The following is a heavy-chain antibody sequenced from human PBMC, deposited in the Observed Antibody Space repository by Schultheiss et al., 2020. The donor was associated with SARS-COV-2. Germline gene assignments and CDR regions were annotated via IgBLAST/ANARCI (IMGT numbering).Heavy chain of an antibody. CDR3: ARGGRQNWFDP. CDR1: GFTFSSYS. J-gene: IGHJ5*02. CDR2: ISSSSSTI. V-gene: IGHV3-48*04. D-gene: IGHD3/OR15-3a*01. Sequence: GESLKISCAASGFTFSSYSMNWVRQAPGKGLEWVSYISSSSSTIYYADSVKGRFTISRDNAKNSLYLQMNSLRAEDTAVYYCARGGRQNWFDPWGQGTLVTVSS.